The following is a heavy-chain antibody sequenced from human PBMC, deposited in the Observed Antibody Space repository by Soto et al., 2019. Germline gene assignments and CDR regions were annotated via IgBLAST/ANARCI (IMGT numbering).Heavy chain of an antibody. CDR2: IIPIFGTA. CDR1: GGTFSSYA. J-gene: IGHJ6*02. Sequence: QVQLVQSGAEVKKPGSSVKVSCKASGGTFSSYAISWVRQAPGQGLEWMGGIIPIFGTANYAQKFQGRVTITADKATSTAYMELSSRRSEDTAVYYCGRSGGSSSPYYYDYYGMDVWGQGTTVTVSS. CDR3: GRSGGSSSPYYYDYYGMDV. V-gene: IGHV1-69*06. D-gene: IGHD6-6*01.